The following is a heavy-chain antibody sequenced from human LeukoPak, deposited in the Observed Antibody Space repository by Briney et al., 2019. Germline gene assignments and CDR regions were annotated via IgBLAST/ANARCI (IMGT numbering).Heavy chain of an antibody. V-gene: IGHV4-61*02. CDR2: IYTSGST. J-gene: IGHJ6*03. Sequence: SQTLSLTCTVSGGSISTSNYHWSWIRQPAGKGLEWIGRIYTSGSTNYNPSLKSRVTTSVDTSKNQFSLRLNSVTAADTAVYYCARGESSSSPLYYYYYYMDVLGKGTTVTVSS. CDR3: ARGESSSSPLYYYYYYMDV. CDR1: GGSISTSNYH. D-gene: IGHD6-6*01.